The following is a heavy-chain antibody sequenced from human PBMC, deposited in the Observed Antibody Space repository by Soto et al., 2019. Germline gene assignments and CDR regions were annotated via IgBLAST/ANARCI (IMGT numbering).Heavy chain of an antibody. J-gene: IGHJ4*02. CDR1: GFTFSNAW. CDR3: TTQISTVTYYFDY. D-gene: IGHD4-17*01. V-gene: IGHV3-15*07. CDR2: IKSKTDGGTT. Sequence: EVQLVESGGGLVKPGGSLRLSCAASGFTFSNAWMNWVRQAPGKGLEWVGRIKSKTDGGTTDYAAPVKGRFTISRDDSKNTLYLQINGLKTEDTAVYYCTTQISTVTYYFDYWGQGSLVTVSS.